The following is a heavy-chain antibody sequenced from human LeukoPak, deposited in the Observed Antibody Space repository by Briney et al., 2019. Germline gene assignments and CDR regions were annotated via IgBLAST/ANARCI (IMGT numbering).Heavy chain of an antibody. CDR1: GFTFSRYT. Sequence: GGSLRLSCAASGFTFSRYTMNWVRQAPGKGLEWVSYISSSGNTKYYADSVRGRFTISRDNAKNSLYLQMNSLRAEDTAVYYCTTGGVYYHALSTFDYWGQGTLVTVSS. CDR2: ISSSGNTK. V-gene: IGHV3-48*04. CDR3: TTGGVYYHALSTFDY. J-gene: IGHJ4*02. D-gene: IGHD1-26*01.